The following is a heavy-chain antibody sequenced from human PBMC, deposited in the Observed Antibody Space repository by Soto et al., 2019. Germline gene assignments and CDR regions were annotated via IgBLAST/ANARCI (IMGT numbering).Heavy chain of an antibody. D-gene: IGHD6-19*01. Sequence: GASVKVSCKTSGGTSSTYAIYWVRQAPGQGLEWMGAIIPLFGTADYAQKFQGSVTITADESTSTAYMELSSLRSEDTAVYYCARPKGSYSSGYYYFDYWGQGTLVTVSS. V-gene: IGHV1-69*13. CDR2: IIPLFGTA. CDR1: GGTSSTYA. CDR3: ARPKGSYSSGYYYFDY. J-gene: IGHJ4*02.